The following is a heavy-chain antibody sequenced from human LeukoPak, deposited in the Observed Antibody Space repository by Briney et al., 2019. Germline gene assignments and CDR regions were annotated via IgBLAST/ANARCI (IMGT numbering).Heavy chain of an antibody. D-gene: IGHD2-2*01. CDR1: GGTFSSYA. V-gene: IGHV1-18*01. Sequence: ASVKVSCKASGGTFSSYAISWVRQAPGQGLEWMGWISAYNGNTNYAQKLQGRVTMTTDTSTSTAYMELRSLRSDDTAVYYCARDLCSSTSCLYYYYYYGMDVWGQGTTVTVSS. CDR2: ISAYNGNT. J-gene: IGHJ6*02. CDR3: ARDLCSSTSCLYYYYYYGMDV.